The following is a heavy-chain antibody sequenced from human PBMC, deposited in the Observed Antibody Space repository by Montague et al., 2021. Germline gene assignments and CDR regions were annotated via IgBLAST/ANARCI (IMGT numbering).Heavy chain of an antibody. CDR3: AILWFGGNWFGH. V-gene: IGHV3-30*04. Sequence: SLRLSCAASGFIFSEYSMCWVRQAPGKGLEWVAGIWSDGSNKYYAESVKGRFTISRDNSENTGHLQMSSLRAEDTAIYYCAILWFGGNWFGHWGQGTLVTVSS. CDR2: IWSDGSNK. D-gene: IGHD3-10*01. CDR1: GFIFSEYS. J-gene: IGHJ5*02.